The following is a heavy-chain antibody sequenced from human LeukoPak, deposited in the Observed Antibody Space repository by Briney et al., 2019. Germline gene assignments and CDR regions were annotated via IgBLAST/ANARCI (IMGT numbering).Heavy chain of an antibody. CDR3: ARTGLAMPATFGYFDL. CDR2: IYYSGST. Sequence: SETLSLTCTVSGGSISSSSYYWGWIRQPPGKGLEWIGSIYYSGSTYYNPSLKSRVTISVDTSKNQFSLKLSSVTAADTAMYYCARTGLAMPATFGYFDLWGRGTLVTVSS. V-gene: IGHV4-39*01. D-gene: IGHD6-19*01. J-gene: IGHJ2*01. CDR1: GGSISSSSYY.